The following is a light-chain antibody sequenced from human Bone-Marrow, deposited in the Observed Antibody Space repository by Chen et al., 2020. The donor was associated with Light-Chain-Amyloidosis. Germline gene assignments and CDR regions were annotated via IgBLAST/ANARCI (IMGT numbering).Light chain of an antibody. CDR2: TDN. J-gene: IGLJ3*02. V-gene: IGLV1-44*01. Sequence: QSVLTQPTSASGTPGQRVTISCFGSSSNIGTKNVNWYQQLPGTAPKLLIYTDNQRPSGVPDRFSGSKSGTSASLAISGLQSEDEADYYCAAWDGSLDGWVFGGGTKLTVL. CDR3: AAWDGSLDGWV. CDR1: SSNIGTKN.